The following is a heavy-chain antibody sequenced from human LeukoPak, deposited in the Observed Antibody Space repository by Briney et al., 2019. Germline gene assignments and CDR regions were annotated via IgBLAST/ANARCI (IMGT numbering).Heavy chain of an antibody. J-gene: IGHJ4*02. D-gene: IGHD3-10*01. CDR2: ISGGGSKI. CDR1: GFTFSSHE. V-gene: IGHV3-48*03. Sequence: PGGSLRLSCAASGFTFSSHEMNWVRQAPGKGLEWLSYISGGGSKIYYADSVQGRFTISRDNAKNPLYLQLNSLRAEDTAVYYCARDGVQGAPRGGYFDYWGQGTLVTVSS. CDR3: ARDGVQGAPRGGYFDY.